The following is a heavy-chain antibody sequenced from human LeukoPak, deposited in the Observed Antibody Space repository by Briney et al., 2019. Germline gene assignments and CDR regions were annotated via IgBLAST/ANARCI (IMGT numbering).Heavy chain of an antibody. D-gene: IGHD2-15*01. Sequence: QPGGSLRLPCAASGFTFSSYGMHWVRQAPGKGLEWVAVIWYDGSNKYYADSVKGRFTISRDNSKNTLYLQMNSLRAEDTAVYYCARDAHRYCSGGSCCIDYWGQGTLVTVSS. CDR2: IWYDGSNK. J-gene: IGHJ4*02. CDR3: ARDAHRYCSGGSCCIDY. CDR1: GFTFSSYG. V-gene: IGHV3-33*01.